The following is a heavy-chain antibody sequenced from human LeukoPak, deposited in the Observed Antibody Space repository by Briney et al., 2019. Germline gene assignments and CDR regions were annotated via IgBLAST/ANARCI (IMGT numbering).Heavy chain of an antibody. Sequence: ASVKVSCKASGYTFTSYDINWVRQATGQGLEWMGWMNPSSGNTGYAQKFQGRVTMTRNTSISTAYMELSSLRSEDTAVYYCATGVVPIWFDPWGQGTLVIVSS. CDR3: ATGVVPIWFDP. CDR2: MNPSSGNT. CDR1: GYTFTSYD. J-gene: IGHJ5*02. V-gene: IGHV1-8*01. D-gene: IGHD3-3*01.